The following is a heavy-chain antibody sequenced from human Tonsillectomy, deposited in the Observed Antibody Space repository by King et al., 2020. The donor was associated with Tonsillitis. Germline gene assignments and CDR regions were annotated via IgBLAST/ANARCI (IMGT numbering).Heavy chain of an antibody. D-gene: IGHD2-15*01. CDR1: GFTFSSYS. CDR2: ISSSSSYV. J-gene: IGHJ4*02. V-gene: IGHV3-21*01. Sequence: QLVQSGGGLVKPGGSLRLSCAASGFTFSSYSMNWVRQAPGKGLEWVSSISSSSSYVYYADAAKGRFTISRDNAKNSLFLQMNSLRAEDTAVYYCAREEDYYYDYWGQGTLVTVSS. CDR3: AREEDYYYDY.